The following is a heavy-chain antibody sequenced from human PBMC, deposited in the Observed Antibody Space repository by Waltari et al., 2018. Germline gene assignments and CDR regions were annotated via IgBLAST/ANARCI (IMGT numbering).Heavy chain of an antibody. CDR3: ASDRGRGLYLDA. Sequence: QVQLQESGPGLVEPSGTLSLTCAVSGDSVSNHYCWSWVRQPPGKGLEWIGQVHHSGKPNYNPSFESRGTMSRDTANKEISLKMTSATAADTAVYYCASDRGRGLYLDAWGPGTLVTVSP. D-gene: IGHD2-15*01. CDR1: GDSVSNHYC. V-gene: IGHV4-4*02. J-gene: IGHJ4*02. CDR2: VHHSGKP.